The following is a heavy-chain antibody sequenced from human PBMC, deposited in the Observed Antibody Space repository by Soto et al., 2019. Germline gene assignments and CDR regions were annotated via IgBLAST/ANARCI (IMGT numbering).Heavy chain of an antibody. CDR3: AREGLNYYYYYGMDV. CDR2: IIPIFGTA. V-gene: IGHV1-69*01. CDR1: GGTFSSYA. Sequence: KVSCKASGGTFSSYAISWVRQAPGQGLEWMGGIIPIFGTANYAQKFQGRVTITADESTSTAYMELSSLRSEDTAVYYCAREGLNYYYYYGMDVWGQGTTVNVSS. J-gene: IGHJ6*02.